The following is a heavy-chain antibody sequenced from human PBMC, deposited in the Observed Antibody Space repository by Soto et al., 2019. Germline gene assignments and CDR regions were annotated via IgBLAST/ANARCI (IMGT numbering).Heavy chain of an antibody. CDR1: GYTFSNYG. CDR3: AKWGVGGYGMDV. D-gene: IGHD1-26*01. J-gene: IGHJ6*02. Sequence: QLVESGGGVVQSGRSLRLSCAASGYTFSNYGMHWVRQAPGMGLEWVVVTSYDGSNKYYADSVKGRFIISRDNSKNTVYLQMNSLRDDDTAVYYCAKWGVGGYGMDVWGQGTTVTVSS. V-gene: IGHV3-30*18. CDR2: TSYDGSNK.